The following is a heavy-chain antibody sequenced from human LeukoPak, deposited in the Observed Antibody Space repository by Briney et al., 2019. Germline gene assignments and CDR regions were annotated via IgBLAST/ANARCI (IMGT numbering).Heavy chain of an antibody. CDR2: ISYDGSNK. CDR1: GFTFSSYA. D-gene: IGHD3-9*01. V-gene: IGHV3-30*04. CDR3: ARDRGNVLRYFDWLFPNDAFDI. Sequence: GRSLRLSCAASGFTFSSYAMHWVRQAPGKGLEWVAVISYDGSNKYYADSVKGRFTISRDNSKNTLYLQMNSLRAEDTAVYYCARDRGNVLRYFDWLFPNDAFDIWGQGTMVTVSS. J-gene: IGHJ3*02.